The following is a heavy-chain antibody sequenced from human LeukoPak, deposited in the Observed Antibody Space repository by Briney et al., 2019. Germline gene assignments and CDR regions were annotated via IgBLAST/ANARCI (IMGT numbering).Heavy chain of an antibody. CDR3: ARGGGTYFDY. D-gene: IGHD1-26*01. CDR1: GFTVSNNS. V-gene: IGHV3-74*01. J-gene: IGHJ4*02. Sequence: GGSLRLSCAASGFTVSNNSMSWVRHAPGKGLVWVSRMNSDGSSRIYADSVKGRFTISRDNAKNTLYLEMNSLRAEDTAVYYCARGGGTYFDYWGQGTLVTVSS. CDR2: MNSDGSSR.